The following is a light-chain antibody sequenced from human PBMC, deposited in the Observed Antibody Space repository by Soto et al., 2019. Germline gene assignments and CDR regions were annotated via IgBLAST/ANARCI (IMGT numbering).Light chain of an antibody. CDR2: DVS. CDR3: SSYTSSRDV. Sequence: QSVLTQPASVSGSPGQSITISCTGTSSDVGGYNYVSWYQQNPGKAPKLMIYDVSNRPSGVSNRFSGSKSGNTASLTISGLQAEDEADYYCSSYTSSRDVFGTGTKLTVL. V-gene: IGLV2-14*01. CDR1: SSDVGGYNY. J-gene: IGLJ1*01.